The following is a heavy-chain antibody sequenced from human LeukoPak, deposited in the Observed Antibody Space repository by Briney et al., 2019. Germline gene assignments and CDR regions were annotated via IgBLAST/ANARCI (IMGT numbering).Heavy chain of an antibody. CDR1: GFTFSGAA. CDR2: ITGSDDRT. D-gene: IGHD3-22*01. J-gene: IGHJ4*02. CDR3: AKGPQVGSGYHPDF. Sequence: PGGSLRLSCAASGFTFSGAAMTWVRQAPGKGLECVSTITGSDDRTYYADSVKGRFTISRDYSKNTLRLQMSSLTVEDTAIYYCAKGPQVGSGYHPDFWGQGTLVTVSS. V-gene: IGHV3-23*01.